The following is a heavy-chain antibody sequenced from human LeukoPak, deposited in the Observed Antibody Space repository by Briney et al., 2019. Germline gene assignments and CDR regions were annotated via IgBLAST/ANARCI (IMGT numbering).Heavy chain of an antibody. V-gene: IGHV1-2*02. CDR2: VNPNSGDT. CDR1: GYTFTSYD. D-gene: IGHD1-26*01. CDR3: ARASGSYWWFDS. Sequence: ASVKVSCKASGYTFTSYDINWVRQAPGQGLEWMGCVNPNSGDTNYAQKFQGSVTMTRDTSISTVYMELSRLRSDDTAVYYCARASGSYWWFDSWGQGTLAIVSS. J-gene: IGHJ5*01.